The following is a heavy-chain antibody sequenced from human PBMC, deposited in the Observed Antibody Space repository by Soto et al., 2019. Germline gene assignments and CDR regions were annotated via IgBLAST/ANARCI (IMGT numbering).Heavy chain of an antibody. CDR3: GREDGGYSCGPLGYYYYGMDV. CDR2: IWYDGSNK. J-gene: IGHJ6*02. CDR1: GFTFSSYG. V-gene: IGHV3-33*01. Sequence: QVQLVESGGGVVQPGRSLRLSCAASGFTFSSYGMHWVRQAPGKGLEWVAVIWYDGSNKYYADSVKGRFTISRDKSKNTLYLQMNRLRAEDTAVYYCGREDGGYSCGPLGYYYYGMDVWGQGTTVTVSS. D-gene: IGHD5-18*01.